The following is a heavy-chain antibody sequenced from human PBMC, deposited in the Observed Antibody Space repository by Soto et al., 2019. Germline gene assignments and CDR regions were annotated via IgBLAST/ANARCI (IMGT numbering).Heavy chain of an antibody. V-gene: IGHV3-23*01. J-gene: IGHJ5*02. D-gene: IGHD3-22*01. Sequence: GGSLRLSCAASGFTFSSYAMSWVRQAPGKGLEWVSAISGSGGSTYYADSVKGRFTISRDNSKNTLYLQMNSLRAEDTAVYYCAKQAGYYCDSSGYYRFDPWGQGTLVTVSS. CDR1: GFTFSSYA. CDR3: AKQAGYYCDSSGYYRFDP. CDR2: ISGSGGST.